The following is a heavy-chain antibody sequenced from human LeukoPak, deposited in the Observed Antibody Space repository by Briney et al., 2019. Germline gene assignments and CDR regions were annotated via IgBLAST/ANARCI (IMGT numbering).Heavy chain of an antibody. CDR3: ARVGRIAAKTYWFDP. CDR1: GGSFSGYY. D-gene: IGHD6-13*01. J-gene: IGHJ5*02. CDR2: INHSGST. Sequence: SETLSLTCAVYGGSFSGYYWSWIRQPPGKGLEWIGEINHSGSTNYNPSLKSRVTISVDTSKNQFSLKLSSVTAADTAVYYCARVGRIAAKTYWFDPWGQGTLVTVSS. V-gene: IGHV4-34*01.